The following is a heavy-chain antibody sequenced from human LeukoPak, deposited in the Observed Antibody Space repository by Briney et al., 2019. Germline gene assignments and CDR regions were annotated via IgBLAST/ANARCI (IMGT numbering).Heavy chain of an antibody. CDR3: ARDLSIVVVPAALDY. CDR1: GFTFNRHW. Sequence: QPGGSLRLSCAASGFTFNRHWMSWVRQAPGKGLEWVASIKQNGNEKYYVDSVKGRFTISRDNSKNTLYLQMNSLRAEDTAVYYCARDLSIVVVPAALDYWGQGTLVTVSS. CDR2: IKQNGNEK. V-gene: IGHV3-7*01. D-gene: IGHD2-2*01. J-gene: IGHJ4*02.